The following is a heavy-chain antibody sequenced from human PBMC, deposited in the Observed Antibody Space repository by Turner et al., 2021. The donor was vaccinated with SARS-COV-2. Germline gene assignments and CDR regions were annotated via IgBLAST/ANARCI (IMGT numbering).Heavy chain of an antibody. J-gene: IGHJ4*02. CDR2: MNWNGGST. CDR3: ARGSGSSDY. V-gene: IGHV3-20*01. CDR1: GFTFDDSG. D-gene: IGHD3-10*01. Sequence: EVQLVEYAGGVVRPGGNLSLSGAASGFTFDDSGMSWGRQAPGKGLEWVSGMNWNGGSTGFADSVKGRFTISRDNAKISLYLQMNSLRAEDTAFYHGARGSGSSDYWGQGTLVIVSS.